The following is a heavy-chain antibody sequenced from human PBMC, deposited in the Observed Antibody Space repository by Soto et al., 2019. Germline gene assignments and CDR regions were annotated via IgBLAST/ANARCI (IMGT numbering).Heavy chain of an antibody. Sequence: EVQLVESGGGLVQPGGSLRLSCAASGFTFSSYSMNWVRQAPGKGLEWVSYISSSSSTIYYADSVKGRFTISRDNAKNSLYLQMNSLRAEDTAVSYCATGQRRGVITPDYWGQGTLVTVSS. V-gene: IGHV3-48*01. CDR3: ATGQRRGVITPDY. D-gene: IGHD3-10*01. CDR2: ISSSSSTI. CDR1: GFTFSSYS. J-gene: IGHJ4*02.